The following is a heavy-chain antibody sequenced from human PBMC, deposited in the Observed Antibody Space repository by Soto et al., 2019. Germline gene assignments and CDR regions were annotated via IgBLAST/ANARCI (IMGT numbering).Heavy chain of an antibody. CDR2: ISDSGCRT. CDR3: TKGGVRFLEWLGDV. D-gene: IGHD3-3*01. J-gene: IGHJ6*02. Sequence: DVQLLESGGGLVQPGKSLRLSCAASGFSFISYAMSWVRQVPGKRLEWVSSISDSGCRTFYAESVEGRLPISRDDSTSTLFLQMNSLRAEDTAIYSCTKGGVRFLEWLGDVWGQGTTVTVSS. CDR1: GFSFISYA. V-gene: IGHV3-23*01.